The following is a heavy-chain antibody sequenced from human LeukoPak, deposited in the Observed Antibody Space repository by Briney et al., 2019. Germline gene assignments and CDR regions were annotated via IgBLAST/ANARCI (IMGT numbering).Heavy chain of an antibody. CDR2: IYSGGST. CDR3: ARDPFLDYGDAPGDY. V-gene: IGHV3-53*01. J-gene: IGHJ4*02. Sequence: GGSLRLSCAASGFTFSSYAMHWVRRAPGKGLEWVSVIYSGGSTYYADSVKGRFTISRDNSKNTLYLQMNSLRAEDTAVYYCARDPFLDYGDAPGDYWGQGTLVTVSS. D-gene: IGHD4-17*01. CDR1: GFTFSSYA.